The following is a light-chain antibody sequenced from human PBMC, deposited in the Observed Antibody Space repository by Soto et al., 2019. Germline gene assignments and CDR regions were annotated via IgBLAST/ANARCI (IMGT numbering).Light chain of an antibody. J-gene: IGKJ2*01. CDR2: GAS. CDR3: QQYGSSPYT. V-gene: IGKV3-20*01. CDR1: QSVSSSY. Sequence: EIVLTQSPGTLSLSPGERATLSCRASQSVSSSYLAWYQQKPGQAPRLLIYGASSRATGIPDRFSGSGSGTDFILTISRLEPEDFVVYYCQQYGSSPYTFGQGTKLEIK.